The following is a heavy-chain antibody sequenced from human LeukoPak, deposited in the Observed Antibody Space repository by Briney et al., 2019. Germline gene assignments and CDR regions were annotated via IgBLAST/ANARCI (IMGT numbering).Heavy chain of an antibody. J-gene: IGHJ4*02. CDR2: IYSGGST. CDR3: ASSGGGYDVFRNYFDY. Sequence: QAGGSLRLSCAASGFTVGSNYMSWVRQAPGKGLEWVSVIYSGGSTYYADSVKGRFTISRDNSKNTLYLQMNSLRAEDTAMYYCASSGGGYDVFRNYFDYWGQGTLVTVSS. D-gene: IGHD5-12*01. CDR1: GFTVGSNY. V-gene: IGHV3-53*01.